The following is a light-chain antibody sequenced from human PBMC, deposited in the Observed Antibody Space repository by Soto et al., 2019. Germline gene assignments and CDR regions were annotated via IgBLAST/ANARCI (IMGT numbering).Light chain of an antibody. J-gene: IGLJ2*01. CDR1: SSNIGAGHD. V-gene: IGLV1-40*01. CDR2: SNN. Sequence: QPVLTQPPSVSGAPGQRVTISCTGSSSNIGAGHDVHWYQQLPGTAPKLLIYSNNQRPSGVTDRFSGSKSGTSASLAISGLQSEDEADYYCAAWDDSLNGVLFGGGTKLTVL. CDR3: AAWDDSLNGVL.